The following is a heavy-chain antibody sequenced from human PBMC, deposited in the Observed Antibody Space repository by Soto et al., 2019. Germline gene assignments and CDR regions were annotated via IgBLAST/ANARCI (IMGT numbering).Heavy chain of an antibody. D-gene: IGHD3-22*01. CDR2: INHSGST. Sequence: PSETLSLTCAVCGGSFSGYYWSWIRQPPGKGLEWIGEINHSGSTNYNPSLKSRVTISVDTSKNQFSLKLSSVTAADTAVYYCAREGYYDSRRLDYWGQGTLVTVSS. V-gene: IGHV4-34*01. CDR3: AREGYYDSRRLDY. CDR1: GGSFSGYY. J-gene: IGHJ4*02.